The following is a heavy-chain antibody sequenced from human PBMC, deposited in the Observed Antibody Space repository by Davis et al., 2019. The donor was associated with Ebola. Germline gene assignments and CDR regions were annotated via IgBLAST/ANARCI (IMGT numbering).Heavy chain of an antibody. CDR3: ARVVTMIVVT. CDR2: IKQDGSEK. V-gene: IGHV3-7*01. J-gene: IGHJ4*02. CDR1: GFTFSSYS. D-gene: IGHD3-22*01. Sequence: GESLKISCAASGFTFSSYSMNWVRQAPGKGLEWVANIKQDGSEKYYVDSVKGRFTISRDNAKNSLYLQMNSLRAEDTAVYYCARVVTMIVVTWGQGTLVTVSS.